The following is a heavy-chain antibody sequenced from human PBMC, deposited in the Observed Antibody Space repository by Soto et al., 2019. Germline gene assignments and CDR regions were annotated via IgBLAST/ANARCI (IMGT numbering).Heavy chain of an antibody. D-gene: IGHD3-22*01. CDR1: GCPFSVYY. CDR3: ARDSLVVVIRAYYYYGMDV. CDR2: IDSGSTT. J-gene: IGHJ6*02. Sequence: GGSLRLSCAASGCPFSVYYMSWIRQAPGKGLEWLSSVIDSGSTTYYADSVKGRFTISRDNSKNTLYLQMNSLRAEDTAVYYCARDSLVVVIRAYYYYGMDVWGQGTTVTVSS. V-gene: IGHV3-66*01.